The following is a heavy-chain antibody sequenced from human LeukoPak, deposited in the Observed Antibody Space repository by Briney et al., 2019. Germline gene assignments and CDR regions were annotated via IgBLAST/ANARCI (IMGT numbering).Heavy chain of an antibody. CDR2: ISPYNGNT. J-gene: IGHJ4*02. Sequence: ASVKVSCKASGYTFTFYGITWVRQAPGQGLEWMGWISPYNGNTNYAQKFQGRVTMTRDTSISTAYMELSRLRSDDTAVYYCASESASYCSGSSCYPEGFDYWGQGTLVTVSS. CDR3: ASESASYCSGSSCYPEGFDY. V-gene: IGHV1-18*01. D-gene: IGHD2-15*01. CDR1: GYTFTFYG.